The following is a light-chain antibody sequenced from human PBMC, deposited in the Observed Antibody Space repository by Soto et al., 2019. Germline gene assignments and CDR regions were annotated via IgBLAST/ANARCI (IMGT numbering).Light chain of an antibody. Sequence: IVMTQSPDALSVSPGERATLSCRASQTVNTNLAWYQQKPGQAPRLLIFGASTRATDIPTRFSGRGSGTEFTLAISSLQSEDFAVYYCQQYNDWPYTFGQGNKLEIK. CDR1: QTVNTN. CDR3: QQYNDWPYT. CDR2: GAS. V-gene: IGKV3-15*01. J-gene: IGKJ2*01.